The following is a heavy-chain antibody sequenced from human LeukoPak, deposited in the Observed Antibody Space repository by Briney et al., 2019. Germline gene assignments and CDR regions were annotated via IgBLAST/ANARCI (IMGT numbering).Heavy chain of an antibody. CDR1: GGSISSSSYY. V-gene: IGHV4-39*01. J-gene: IGHJ4*02. CDR3: ASVLSSGWYWELDY. CDR2: IYYSGST. Sequence: SETLSLTCTVSGGSISSSSYYWGWIRQPPGTGLEWIGSIYYSGSTYYNPSLKSRVTISVDTSKNQFSLKLSSVTAADTAVYYCASVLSSGWYWELDYWGQGTLVTVSS. D-gene: IGHD6-19*01.